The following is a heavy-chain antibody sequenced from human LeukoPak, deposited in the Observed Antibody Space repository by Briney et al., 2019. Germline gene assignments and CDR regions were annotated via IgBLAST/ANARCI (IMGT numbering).Heavy chain of an antibody. CDR2: IYGSGTT. D-gene: IGHD3-22*01. Sequence: SQTLSLTCTVSGGSISSGGYYWCWIRQPPGKGLEWIGYIYGSGTTYYNPSLKSPVTISEDTSTNQFSLKLSSVTAADTAVYYCVGSDSRGYYFVHWGQGTLVTAYS. J-gene: IGHJ1*01. V-gene: IGHV4-30-4*01. CDR3: VGSDSRGYYFVH. CDR1: GGSISSGGYY.